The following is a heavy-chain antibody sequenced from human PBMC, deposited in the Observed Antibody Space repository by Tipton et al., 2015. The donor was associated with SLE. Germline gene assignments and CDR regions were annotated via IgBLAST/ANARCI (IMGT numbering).Heavy chain of an antibody. CDR3: TGTYCGGDCYPGYFQH. J-gene: IGHJ1*01. D-gene: IGHD2-21*01. CDR2: IRSKANSYAT. CDR1: GFTFSGSA. V-gene: IGHV3-73*01. Sequence: LSLTCAASGFTFSGSAMHWVRQASGKGLEWVGRIRSKANSYATAYAASVKGRFTISRDDSKNTAYLQMNSLKTEDTAVYYCTGTYCGGDCYPGYFQHWGQGTLVTVSS.